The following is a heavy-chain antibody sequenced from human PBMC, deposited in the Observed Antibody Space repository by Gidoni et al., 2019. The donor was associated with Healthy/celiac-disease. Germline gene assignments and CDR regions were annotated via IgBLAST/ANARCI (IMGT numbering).Heavy chain of an antibody. V-gene: IGHV3-21*01. CDR3: ARAPRITIFGVVHDAFDI. D-gene: IGHD3-3*01. Sequence: EVQLVESGGGLVKPGGSLRLSCAASGFTFSSSSMNWVRQAPGQGLEWVSSISISSSYIYYADSVKGRFTISRDNAKNSLYLQMNSLRAEDTAVYYCARAPRITIFGVVHDAFDIWGQGTMVTVSS. J-gene: IGHJ3*02. CDR1: GFTFSSSS. CDR2: ISISSSYI.